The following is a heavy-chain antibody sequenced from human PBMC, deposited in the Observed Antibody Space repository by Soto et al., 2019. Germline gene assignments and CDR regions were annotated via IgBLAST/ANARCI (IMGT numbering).Heavy chain of an antibody. CDR1: GGSFNWHT. V-gene: IGHV1-69*01. J-gene: IGHJ4*02. Sequence: QVQLVQPGAEVRKPGSSVRVSCKASGGSFNWHTISWVRQAPGQGLEWMGGIITIFGTANHAQKFKGRVTIIADESTSTVYLELSSLRSDDTAIYYCARGWGYDSTDYYYAYWGQGTLVIVSS. CDR3: ARGWGYDSTDYYYAY. CDR2: IITIFGTA. D-gene: IGHD3-22*01.